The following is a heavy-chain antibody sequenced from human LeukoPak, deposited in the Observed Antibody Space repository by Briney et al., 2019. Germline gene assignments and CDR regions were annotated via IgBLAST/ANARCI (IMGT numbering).Heavy chain of an antibody. CDR2: ISGSGGST. CDR3: AEGRITIFRVVRTLRY. J-gene: IGHJ4*02. Sequence: GWSLRLSCAASGFTFSSYAMSWVRQAPGKGLEWVSAISGSGGSTYYADSVKGRFTISRDNSKNTLYLQMNSLRAEDTAVYYCAEGRITIFRVVRTLRYWGQGTLVTVSS. CDR1: GFTFSSYA. V-gene: IGHV3-23*01. D-gene: IGHD3-3*01.